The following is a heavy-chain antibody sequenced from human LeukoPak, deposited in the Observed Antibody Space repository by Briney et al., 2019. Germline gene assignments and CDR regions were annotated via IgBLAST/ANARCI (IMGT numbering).Heavy chain of an antibody. V-gene: IGHV3-30*03. CDR3: AETPRGWAATFDY. CDR2: ISYDGSNK. CDR1: GFTFSSYG. J-gene: IGHJ4*02. Sequence: GGSLRLSCAASGFTFSSYGMHWVRQAPGKGLEWVAVISYDGSNKYYADSVKGRFTISRDNSKNTLYLQMNSLRAEDTAVYYCAETPRGWAATFDYWGQGTLVTVSS. D-gene: IGHD1-26*01.